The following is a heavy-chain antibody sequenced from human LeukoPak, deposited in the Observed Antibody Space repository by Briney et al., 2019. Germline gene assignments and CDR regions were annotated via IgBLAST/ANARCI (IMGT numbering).Heavy chain of an antibody. CDR2: ISYDGSNK. D-gene: IGHD2-15*01. V-gene: IGHV3-30*18. J-gene: IGHJ4*02. Sequence: GGSLRLSCAASGFTLSSYGKHWVRQAPGKGLEWVAVISYDGSNKYYADSVKGRFTISRDNSKNTLYLQMNSLRAEDTAVYYCAKDSAPYCSGGSCYGKLRDPDYYFDYWGQGTLVTVSS. CDR1: GFTLSSYG. CDR3: AKDSAPYCSGGSCYGKLRDPDYYFDY.